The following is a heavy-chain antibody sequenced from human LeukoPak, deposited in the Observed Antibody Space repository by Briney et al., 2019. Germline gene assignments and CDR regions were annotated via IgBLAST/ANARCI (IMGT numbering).Heavy chain of an antibody. CDR1: GGXISSYY. D-gene: IGHD2-21*02. V-gene: IGHV4-59*01. CDR3: ARYGDTRFDP. Sequence: SETLSLTCTVSGGXISSYYCSWIRQPPGKGLECIGYISYSANTNYNPSLKSRVTISVDTSKNQLSPKLSSVTAADTAVYYCARYGDTRFDPWGQGTLVTVSS. J-gene: IGHJ5*02. CDR2: ISYSANT.